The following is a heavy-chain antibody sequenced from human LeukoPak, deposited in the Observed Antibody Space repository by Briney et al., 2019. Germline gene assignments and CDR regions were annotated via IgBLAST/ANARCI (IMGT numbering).Heavy chain of an antibody. J-gene: IGHJ4*02. CDR1: GFTFSSYS. Sequence: RGSLRLSCAASGFTFSSYSMNWVRQAPGKGLEWVSYISSSSSTIYYADSVKGRFTISRDNAKNSLYLQMNSLRAEDTAVYYCARDLLWGSEYYFDYWGQGTLVTVSS. CDR3: ARDLLWGSEYYFDY. V-gene: IGHV3-48*01. D-gene: IGHD3-16*01. CDR2: ISSSSSTI.